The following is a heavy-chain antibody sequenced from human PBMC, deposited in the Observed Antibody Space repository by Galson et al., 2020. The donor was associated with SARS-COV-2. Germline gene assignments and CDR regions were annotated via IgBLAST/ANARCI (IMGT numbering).Heavy chain of an antibody. J-gene: IGHJ4*02. V-gene: IGHV4-4*07. CDR1: GGSISSYY. Sequence: ETSETLSLTCNVSGGSISSYYWSWIRQPAGKGLEWIGRIYTSGSTNYNPSLKSRVTMSVDTSTNQFSLKLSSVTAADTAVYYCAREVLLWFGELSYFDYWGQGTLVTVSS. D-gene: IGHD3-10*01. CDR3: AREVLLWFGELSYFDY. CDR2: IYTSGST.